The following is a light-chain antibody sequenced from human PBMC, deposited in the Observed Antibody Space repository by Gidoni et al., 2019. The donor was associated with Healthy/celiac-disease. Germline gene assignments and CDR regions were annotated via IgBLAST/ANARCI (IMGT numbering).Light chain of an antibody. V-gene: IGKV1-33*01. CDR3: QKYDNLPWT. Sequence: DIQMTQSPSSLSASVGDRVTITCQASQDISNYLNWYQQKPGKAPKLLIYDASNLETGVPSILSGSGSGTDFTFTISSLQPEDIATYYCQKYDNLPWTFGQGTKVEIK. CDR1: QDISNY. J-gene: IGKJ1*01. CDR2: DAS.